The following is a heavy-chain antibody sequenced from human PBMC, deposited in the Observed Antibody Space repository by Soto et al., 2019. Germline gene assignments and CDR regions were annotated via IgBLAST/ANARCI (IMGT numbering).Heavy chain of an antibody. CDR3: AKDMKWGGMTTIHYFDS. D-gene: IGHD4-17*01. V-gene: IGHV3-9*01. CDR2: ISANGDNV. J-gene: IGHJ4*02. Sequence: GGSLRLSCVASGFTVDDYAMHWVRQAPGKGLEWVSGISANGDNVDYADSAKGRFTVSRDNAKNSLFLQMNSLRPEDTALYYCAKDMKWGGMTTIHYFDSWGQGTQVTVSS. CDR1: GFTVDDYA.